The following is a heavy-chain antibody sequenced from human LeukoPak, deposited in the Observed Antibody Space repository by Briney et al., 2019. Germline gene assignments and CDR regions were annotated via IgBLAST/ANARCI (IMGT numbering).Heavy chain of an antibody. V-gene: IGHV1-18*01. CDR2: ISPYNGNT. Sequence: ASVKVSCTASGYTFSSYAISWVRQAPGQGLEWMGWISPYNGNTNSAQRFQGRVTMTTDTSTSAAYMELTSLRSDDTAVYYCARDNTRYFDLWGRGTLVTVSS. D-gene: IGHD2-2*02. CDR3: ARDNTRYFDL. CDR1: GYTFSSYA. J-gene: IGHJ2*01.